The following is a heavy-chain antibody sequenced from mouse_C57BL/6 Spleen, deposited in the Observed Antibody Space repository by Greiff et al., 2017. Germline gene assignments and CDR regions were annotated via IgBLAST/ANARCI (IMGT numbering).Heavy chain of an antibody. CDR1: GYTFTSYW. CDR3: ARGYYGSRKYFDY. J-gene: IGHJ2*01. CDR2: IDPSDSET. Sequence: QVQLQQPGAELVRPGSSVKLSCKASGYTFTSYWMHWVKQRPIQGLEWIGNIDPSDSETHYNQKFKDKATLTVDKSSSTAYMQLSSLTSEDSAVYYCARGYYGSRKYFDYWGQGTTLTVSS. D-gene: IGHD1-1*01. V-gene: IGHV1-52*01.